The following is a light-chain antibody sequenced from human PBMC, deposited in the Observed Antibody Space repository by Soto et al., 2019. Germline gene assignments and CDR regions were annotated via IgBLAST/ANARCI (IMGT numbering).Light chain of an antibody. CDR1: QTIGSW. CDR2: KAS. J-gene: IGKJ1*01. Sequence: DIQMTQSPSTLSASRGDRITITCRASQTIGSWLAWYQQKPGKAPKLLIYKASSLESGVPSRFSGSGSGTEFTLTISSLQPDDFATYYCQQYNFYWTFGQGTKVEIK. V-gene: IGKV1-5*03. CDR3: QQYNFYWT.